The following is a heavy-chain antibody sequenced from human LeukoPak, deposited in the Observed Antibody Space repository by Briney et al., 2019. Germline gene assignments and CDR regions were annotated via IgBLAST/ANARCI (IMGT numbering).Heavy chain of an antibody. J-gene: IGHJ6*03. CDR2: IYTSGST. D-gene: IGHD3-10*01. Sequence: PSETLSLTCTVSGGSISSGSYYWSWIRQPAGKGLEWIGRIYTSGSTNYNPSLKSRVTISVDTSKNQFSLKLSSVTAADTAVYYCARVPVMVRGPKDYYYYMDVWGEGTTVTVSS. CDR1: GGSISSGSYY. V-gene: IGHV4-61*02. CDR3: ARVPVMVRGPKDYYYYMDV.